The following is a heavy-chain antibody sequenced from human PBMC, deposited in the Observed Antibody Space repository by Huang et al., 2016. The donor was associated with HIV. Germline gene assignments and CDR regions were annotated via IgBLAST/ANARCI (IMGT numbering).Heavy chain of an antibody. CDR2: IKEYGSET. CDR1: GFTFSNYW. CDR3: ASQPGP. V-gene: IGHV3-7*01. Sequence: EVHLVESGGGLVQPGGSLRLSCAASGFTFSNYWMSWVRQAPGKGREWVAKIKEYGSETNYVSSGKGRVTMSRDSAKNSIYLQMNSLRADDTAVYYCASQPGPWGQGTLVTVSS. J-gene: IGHJ5*02.